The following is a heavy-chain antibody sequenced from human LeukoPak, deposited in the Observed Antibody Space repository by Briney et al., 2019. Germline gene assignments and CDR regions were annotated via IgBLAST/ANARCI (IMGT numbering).Heavy chain of an antibody. CDR3: ARSLYDYVWGSYRFDY. CDR1: GGSFSGYY. V-gene: IGHV4-34*01. Sequence: SETLSLTCAVYGGSFSGYYWSWIRQPPGKGLEWIGEINHSGSTNYNPSLKSRVTISVDRSKNQFSLKLSSVTAADTAVYYCARSLYDYVWGSYRFDYWGQGTLVTVSS. CDR2: INHSGST. D-gene: IGHD3-16*02. J-gene: IGHJ4*02.